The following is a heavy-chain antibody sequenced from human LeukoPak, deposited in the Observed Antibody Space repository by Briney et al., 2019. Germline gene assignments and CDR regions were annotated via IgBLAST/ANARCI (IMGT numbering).Heavy chain of an antibody. Sequence: SETLSLTCTVSGGSISSSSYYWGWIRQPPGKGLEWIGSIYYSGSTYYNPSLKSRVTISVDASKNQFSLKLSSVTAADTAVYYCVRWITMIVVVTSYWGQGTLVTVSS. J-gene: IGHJ4*02. D-gene: IGHD3-22*01. V-gene: IGHV4-39*01. CDR1: GGSISSSSYY. CDR3: VRWITMIVVVTSY. CDR2: IYYSGST.